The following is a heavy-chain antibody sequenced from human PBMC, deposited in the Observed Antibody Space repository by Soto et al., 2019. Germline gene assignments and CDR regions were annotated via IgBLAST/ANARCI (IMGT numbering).Heavy chain of an antibody. CDR3: ARLHGYSYGETPGGFDY. J-gene: IGHJ4*02. Sequence: GGSLRLSCAASGFTFISYSMNWVRQAPGKGLEWVSSISSSSSYIYYADSVKGRFTISRDNAKNSLYLQMNSLRAEDTAVYYCARLHGYSYGETPGGFDYWGQGTLVTVSS. D-gene: IGHD5-18*01. V-gene: IGHV3-21*01. CDR1: GFTFISYS. CDR2: ISSSSSYI.